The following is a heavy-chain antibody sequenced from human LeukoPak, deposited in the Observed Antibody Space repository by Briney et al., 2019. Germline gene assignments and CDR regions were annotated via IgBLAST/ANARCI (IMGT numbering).Heavy chain of an antibody. Sequence: PGGSLRLSCAASGFTVSSNYMSWVRQAPGKGLEWVSVIYSGGSTYYADSVKGRFTISRDNSKNTLYLQMNSLRAEDTAVYYCARYRCSGGSCYLGYWGQGTLVTVSS. V-gene: IGHV3-66*01. CDR3: ARYRCSGGSCYLGY. J-gene: IGHJ4*02. D-gene: IGHD2-15*01. CDR2: IYSGGST. CDR1: GFTVSSNY.